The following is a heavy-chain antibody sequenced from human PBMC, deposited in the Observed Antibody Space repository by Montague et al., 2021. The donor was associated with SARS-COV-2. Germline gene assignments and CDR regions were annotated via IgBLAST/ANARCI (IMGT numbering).Heavy chain of an antibody. Sequence: CAISGDSVSTYGAAWDWIRQSPSRGLEWLGMTIYTGSAWYNEYAXSVKGRITINPDTPKNQFSLHLTSVTPEDTAVYYCARHSYRTFDFWGQGTLVTVSS. CDR3: ARHSYRTFDF. CDR1: GDSVSTYGAA. CDR2: TIYTGSAWYN. J-gene: IGHJ4*02. V-gene: IGHV6-1*01. D-gene: IGHD3-10*01.